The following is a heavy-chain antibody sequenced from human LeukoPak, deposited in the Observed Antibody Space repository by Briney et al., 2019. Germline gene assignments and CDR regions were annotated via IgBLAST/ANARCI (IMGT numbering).Heavy chain of an antibody. D-gene: IGHD6-13*01. V-gene: IGHV4-34*01. Sequence: SETLSLTCAVYGGSFSGYCWSWIRQPPGKGLEWIGEINHSGSTNYNPSLKSRVTISVDTSKNQFSLKLSSVAAADTAVYYCARQEYSSSWSYYYYYYMDVWGKGTTVTISS. CDR3: ARQEYSSSWSYYYYYYMDV. CDR2: INHSGST. J-gene: IGHJ6*03. CDR1: GGSFSGYC.